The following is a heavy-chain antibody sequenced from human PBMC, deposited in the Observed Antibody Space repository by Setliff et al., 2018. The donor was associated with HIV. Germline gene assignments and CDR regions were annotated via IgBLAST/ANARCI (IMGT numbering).Heavy chain of an antibody. Sequence: PSETLSLTCTVSVSGGSISSNSYYWGWIRQPPGKGLEWIGNIYSSGSTYYNPSLKSRVTISVDTSKDQFTLKLSSVTAADTAVYFCATTARGTGGGVAFDIWGQGIMVTVSS. J-gene: IGHJ3*02. CDR3: ATTARGTGGGVAFDI. CDR1: GGSISSNSYY. V-gene: IGHV4-39*01. D-gene: IGHD2-15*01. CDR2: IYSSGST.